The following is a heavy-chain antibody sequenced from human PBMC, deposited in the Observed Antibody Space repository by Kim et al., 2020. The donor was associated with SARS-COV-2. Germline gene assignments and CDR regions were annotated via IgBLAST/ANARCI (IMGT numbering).Heavy chain of an antibody. J-gene: IGHJ4*02. Sequence: TRYADSVSGRFTISRDNAKNTLYLQMNTPRTEDTAVYYCASLMGGSSSFWGQGTLVTVSS. CDR3: ASLMGGSSSF. CDR2: T. V-gene: IGHV3-74*01. D-gene: IGHD2-2*01.